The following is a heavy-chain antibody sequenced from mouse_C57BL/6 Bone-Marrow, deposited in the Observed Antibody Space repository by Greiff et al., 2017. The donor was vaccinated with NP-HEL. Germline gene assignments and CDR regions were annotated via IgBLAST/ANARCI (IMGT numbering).Heavy chain of an antibody. CDR3: ARDPALYYYGSSPLAMDY. D-gene: IGHD1-1*01. J-gene: IGHJ4*01. V-gene: IGHV3-6*01. CDR2: ISYDGSN. CDR1: GYSITSGYY. Sequence: EVQLQESGPGLVKPSQSLSLTCSVTGYSITSGYYWNWIRQFPGNKLEWMGYISYDGSNNYNPSLKNRISITRDTSKNQFFLKLNSVTTEDTATYYCARDPALYYYGSSPLAMDYWGQGTSVTVSS.